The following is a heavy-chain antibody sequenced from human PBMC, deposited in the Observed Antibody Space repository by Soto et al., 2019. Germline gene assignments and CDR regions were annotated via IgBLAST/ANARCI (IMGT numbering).Heavy chain of an antibody. J-gene: IGHJ5*02. V-gene: IGHV4-39*01. CDR3: ATSTWFDP. D-gene: IGHD2-2*01. Sequence: QLQLQESGPGLVKPSETLSLTCTVSGGSISSRGYYWGWIRQPPGKGLEWIGTIYYSGSTYYNPSRKSRVTIPVDTSKTPFSLKLSYVTAADTAVYYCATSTWFDPWGQGTLVTVSS. CDR2: IYYSGST. CDR1: GGSISSRGYY.